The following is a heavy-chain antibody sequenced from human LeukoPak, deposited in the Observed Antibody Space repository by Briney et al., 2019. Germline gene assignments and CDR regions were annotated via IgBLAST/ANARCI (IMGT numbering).Heavy chain of an antibody. J-gene: IGHJ4*02. CDR2: FDPEKGET. D-gene: IGHD3-22*01. CDR3: ATEGYYDSSGYYNDY. CDR1: GYTLTELS. V-gene: IGHV1-24*01. Sequence: ASVKVSCKVSGYTLTELSMHWVRQAPGKGFEWMGRFDPEKGETIYAQKFQGGVTMTEDTSTDTAYMELSSLRSENTAVYYCATEGYYDSSGYYNDYWGQGTLVTVSS.